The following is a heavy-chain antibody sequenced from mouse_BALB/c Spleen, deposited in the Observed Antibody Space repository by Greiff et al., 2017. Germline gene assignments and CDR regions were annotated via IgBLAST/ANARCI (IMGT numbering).Heavy chain of an antibody. CDR1: GFTFSSYG. CDR3: TTRYYAMDY. J-gene: IGHJ4*01. D-gene: IGHD2-12*01. V-gene: IGHV5-6-3*01. Sequence: EVHLVESGGGLVQPGGSLKLSCAASGFTFSSYGMSWVRQTPDKRLELVATINSNGGSTYYPDSVKGRFTISRDNAKNTLYLQMSSLKSEDTAMYYCTTRYYAMDYWGQGTSVTVSS. CDR2: INSNGGST.